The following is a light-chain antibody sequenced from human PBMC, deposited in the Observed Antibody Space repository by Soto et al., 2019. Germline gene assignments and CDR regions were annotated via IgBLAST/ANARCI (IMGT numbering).Light chain of an antibody. CDR2: AAS. CDR1: QRTSSY. Sequence: DIQMTQSPSSLSASVGDRVTITCRASQRTSSYLNWYQQKPGKAPKLLIYAASSLQSGVPSRFSGSGSGTDFTLTISSLQPEDFATYYCQQRYSTLGITFGQGTRLEIK. V-gene: IGKV1-39*01. CDR3: QQRYSTLGIT. J-gene: IGKJ5*01.